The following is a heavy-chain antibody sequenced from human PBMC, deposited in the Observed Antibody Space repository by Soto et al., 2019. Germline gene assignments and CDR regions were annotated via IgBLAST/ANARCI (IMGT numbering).Heavy chain of an antibody. V-gene: IGHV3-66*01. CDR1: GFTVSNNH. Sequence: GGSLRLSCAASGFTVSNNHMSWVRQAPGKGLEWVSVIYSGGSTYYSDSVKGRFTISRDNSKNTLYLQMNSLRAEDTAVYFCARGHRYSTCWYYFDCWGQGTLVTVSS. D-gene: IGHD6-19*01. J-gene: IGHJ4*02. CDR3: ARGHRYSTCWYYFDC. CDR2: IYSGGST.